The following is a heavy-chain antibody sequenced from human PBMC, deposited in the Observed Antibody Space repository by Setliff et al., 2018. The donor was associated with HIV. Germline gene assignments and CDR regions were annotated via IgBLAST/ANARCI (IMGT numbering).Heavy chain of an antibody. CDR2: IFHTGST. V-gene: IGHV4-4*02. J-gene: IGHJ3*02. CDR1: GASISSGNW. Sequence: SETLSLTCAVSGASISSGNWWSWVRQSPGKGLEWIGEIFHTGSTNYNPSLKSRVTISVDTSKNHFSLNVSSLTAADTALYFCARDRSSWSGGPNDAFDIGGQGTMVTVSS. D-gene: IGHD6-13*01. CDR3: ARDRSSWSGGPNDAFDI.